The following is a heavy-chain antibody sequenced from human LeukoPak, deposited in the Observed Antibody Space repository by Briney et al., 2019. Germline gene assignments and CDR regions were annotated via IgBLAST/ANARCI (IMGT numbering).Heavy chain of an antibody. CDR2: IYYSGST. Sequence: SETLSLTCMVSGGSISTYDWSWIRQPPGKGLERIGYIYYSGSTNYNPSLKSRVTISVDTSKNQFSLRLSSVTAADTAVYYCARGTSSGWYALDYWGQGTLVTVSS. V-gene: IGHV4-59*08. J-gene: IGHJ4*02. CDR1: GGSISTYD. D-gene: IGHD6-19*01. CDR3: ARGTSSGWYALDY.